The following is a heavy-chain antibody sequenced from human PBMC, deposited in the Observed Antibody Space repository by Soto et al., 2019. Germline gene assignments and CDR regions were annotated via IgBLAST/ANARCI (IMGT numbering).Heavy chain of an antibody. CDR3: ARVRYGGYMNF. V-gene: IGHV4-34*01. D-gene: IGHD5-12*01. Sequence: SETLSLTCAVHGGSFGDYYWSWIRQPPGKGLEWIGEINHSGSTNYNSSLKTRVTISVDTSKNQFSLKLNSVTAADTAVYYCARVRYGGYMNFWGQGTLVTVSS. CDR2: INHSGST. CDR1: GGSFGDYY. J-gene: IGHJ4*02.